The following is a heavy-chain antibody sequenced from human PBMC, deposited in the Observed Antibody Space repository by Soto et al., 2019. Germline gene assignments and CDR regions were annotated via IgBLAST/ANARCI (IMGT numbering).Heavy chain of an antibody. CDR2: LYYSRST. V-gene: IGHV4-61*01. CDR1: GGSVSSGSYY. D-gene: IGHD1-1*01. J-gene: IGHJ6*02. Sequence: QVQLQESGPGLVKPSETLSLTCTVSGGSVSSGSYYWSWIRQPPGKGLEWIGYLYYSRSTNYNPALKSGGSVSVGSSKNQFSLKLSFVTAAAKAGDYCARAWNDDNGMDVWGQGTTVTVSS. CDR3: ARAWNDDNGMDV.